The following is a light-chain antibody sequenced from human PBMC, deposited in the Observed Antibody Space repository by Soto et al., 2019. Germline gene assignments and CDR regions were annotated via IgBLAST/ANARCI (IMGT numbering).Light chain of an antibody. V-gene: IGLV1-40*01. CDR1: SSNIGAGYP. CDR2: G. CDR3: QSYDSSLSRRWV. Sequence: QSVLTQPPSVSGAPGQRVTISCTGSSSNIGAGYPVHWYQQLPGTAPKLLVAGNRPSGVPDRFSVSKSGASASLAITGLQAEDQADYYCQSYDSSLSRRWVFGGGTKVTVL. J-gene: IGLJ3*02.